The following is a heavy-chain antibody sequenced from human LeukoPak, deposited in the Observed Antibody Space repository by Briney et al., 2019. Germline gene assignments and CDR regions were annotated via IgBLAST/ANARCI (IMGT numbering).Heavy chain of an antibody. D-gene: IGHD2-2*03. CDR3: ARMDQSSLERYFDY. V-gene: IGHV4-59*01. Sequence: SETLSLTCAVSDGSISSYYWNWIRQPPGKGLEWIGYIYYSGSTSYNPSLKSRVTISVDTSNNQFSLKLISVTAADTAVYYCARMDQSSLERYFDYWGQGTLVTVSS. CDR1: DGSISSYY. J-gene: IGHJ4*02. CDR2: IYYSGST.